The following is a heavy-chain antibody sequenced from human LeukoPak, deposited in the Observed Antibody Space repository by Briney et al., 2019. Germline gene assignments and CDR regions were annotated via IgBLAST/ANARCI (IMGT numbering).Heavy chain of an antibody. CDR3: ARARGRYSGSNFDY. Sequence: GGSLRLSCAASGFTFSSYAMHWVRQAPGKGLEWVAVISYDGSNKYYADSVKGRFTISGDNSKNTLYLQMNSLRAEDTAVYYCARARGRYSGSNFDYWGQGTLVTVSS. CDR2: ISYDGSNK. D-gene: IGHD1-26*01. J-gene: IGHJ4*02. V-gene: IGHV3-30-3*01. CDR1: GFTFSSYA.